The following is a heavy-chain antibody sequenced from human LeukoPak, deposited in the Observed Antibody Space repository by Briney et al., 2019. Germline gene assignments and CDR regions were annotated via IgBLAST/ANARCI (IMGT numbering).Heavy chain of an antibody. CDR3: ARGYCSGGSCYSSHDY. CDR1: GYTFTGYY. D-gene: IGHD2-15*01. CDR2: INPDSGGT. J-gene: IGHJ4*02. V-gene: IGHV1-2*02. Sequence: ASMKVSCKASGYTFTGYYMHWVRQAPGQGLEWMGWINPDSGGTLYAQNFQGRVTMTRDASINTAYMELSTLRSDDTAVYYCARGYCSGGSCYSSHDYWGQGTLVTVSS.